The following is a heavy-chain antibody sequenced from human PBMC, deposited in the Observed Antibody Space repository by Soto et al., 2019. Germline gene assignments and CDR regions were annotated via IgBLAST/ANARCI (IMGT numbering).Heavy chain of an antibody. Sequence: QVQLQESGPGLVKPSQTLSLTCTVSGGSISSGGYYWSWIRQHPGKGLEWIGYIYYSGSTYYNPSLKSRVTISVDTAKNQFSLKLSSVPAADTAVYYCARAYPSEADSSGGGDDYFDYWGQGTLVTVSS. D-gene: IGHD3-22*01. CDR3: ARAYPSEADSSGGGDDYFDY. CDR2: IYYSGST. V-gene: IGHV4-31*03. CDR1: GGSISSGGYY. J-gene: IGHJ4*02.